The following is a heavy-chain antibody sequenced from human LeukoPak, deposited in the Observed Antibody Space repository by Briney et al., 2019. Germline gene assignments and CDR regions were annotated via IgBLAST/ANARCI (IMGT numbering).Heavy chain of an antibody. CDR1: GFTFSRHW. D-gene: IGHD5/OR15-5a*01. Sequence: PGESLRLSCAASGFTFSRHWMSWVRQAPGKGLEWVASIRQDGNDIYYVESVKGRFIISRDNAGNSVSLQMSSLRVEDTAMYYCARLPGQSTIYDLWGQGTLVTVSS. CDR3: ARLPGQSTIYDL. CDR2: IRQDGNDI. J-gene: IGHJ5*02. V-gene: IGHV3-7*01.